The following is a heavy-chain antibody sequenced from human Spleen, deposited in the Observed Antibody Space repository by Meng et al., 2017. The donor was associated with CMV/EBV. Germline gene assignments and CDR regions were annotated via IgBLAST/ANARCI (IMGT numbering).Heavy chain of an antibody. CDR1: GFTFSSYE. CDR3: ARDLLPYYYGSGSYYKPLGGY. D-gene: IGHD3-10*01. CDR2: ISSSGSTI. V-gene: IGHV3-48*03. Sequence: SCAASGFTFSSYEMNWVRQAPGKGLEWVSYISSSGSTIYYADSVKGRFTISRDNAKNSLYLQMNSLRAEDTAVYYCARDLLPYYYGSGSYYKPLGGYWGQGTLVTVSS. J-gene: IGHJ4*02.